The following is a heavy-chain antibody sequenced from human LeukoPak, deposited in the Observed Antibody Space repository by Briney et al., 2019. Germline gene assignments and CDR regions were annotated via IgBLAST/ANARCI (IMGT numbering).Heavy chain of an antibody. J-gene: IGHJ6*03. CDR3: ARDITMVRGVIRSYYYYYMDV. CDR1: GGSISSYY. V-gene: IGHV4-59*12. CDR2: IYYSGST. Sequence: PSETLSLTCTVSGGSISSYYWSWIRQPPGKGLEWIGYIYYSGSTNYNPSLKSRVTISVDTSKNQFSLKLSSVTAADTAVYYCARDITMVRGVIRSYYYYYMDVRGKGTTVTISS. D-gene: IGHD3-10*01.